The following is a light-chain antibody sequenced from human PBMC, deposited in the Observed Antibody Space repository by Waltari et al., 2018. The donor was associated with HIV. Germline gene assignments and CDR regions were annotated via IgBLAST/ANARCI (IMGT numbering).Light chain of an antibody. V-gene: IGKV3-20*01. J-gene: IGKJ2*02. CDR1: QSVTSGY. Sequence: EIVLTQSPATVSLSPGERVTLSCRTSQSVTSGYLAWYQQKPGQAPRLLIYAASRRATGIPDRFSGSGSETVFTLTISGLEPEDFAMYYCQQYGSSPCTFGQGSKLEIK. CDR3: QQYGSSPCT. CDR2: AAS.